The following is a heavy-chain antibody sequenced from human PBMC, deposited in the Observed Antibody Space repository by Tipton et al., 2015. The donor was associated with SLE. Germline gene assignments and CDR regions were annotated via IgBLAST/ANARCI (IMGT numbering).Heavy chain of an antibody. CDR3: AKSLRLLWFGEFLDAFDI. CDR1: GFTFSDYY. Sequence: SLRLSCAASGFTFSDYYMSWIRQAPGKGLEWVSYISSSSSCTNYADSVKGRFTISRDNAKNSLYLQMNSLRAEDTAVYYCAKSLRLLWFGEFLDAFDIWGQGTMVTVSS. CDR2: ISSSSSCT. V-gene: IGHV3-11*06. D-gene: IGHD3-10*01. J-gene: IGHJ3*02.